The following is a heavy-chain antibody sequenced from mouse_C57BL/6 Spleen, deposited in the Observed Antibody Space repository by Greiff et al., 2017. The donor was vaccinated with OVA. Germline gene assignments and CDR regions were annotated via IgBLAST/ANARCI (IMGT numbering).Heavy chain of an antibody. CDR3: TRDYGSSYVYYFDY. V-gene: IGHV1-15*01. J-gene: IGHJ2*01. D-gene: IGHD1-1*01. CDR2: IDPETGGT. Sequence: QVHVKQSGAELVRPGASVTLSCKASGYTFTDYEMHWVKQTPVHGLEWIGAIDPETGGTAYNQKFKGKAILTADKSSSTAYMELRSLTSEDSAVYYCTRDYGSSYVYYFDYWGQGTTLTVFS. CDR1: GYTFTDYE.